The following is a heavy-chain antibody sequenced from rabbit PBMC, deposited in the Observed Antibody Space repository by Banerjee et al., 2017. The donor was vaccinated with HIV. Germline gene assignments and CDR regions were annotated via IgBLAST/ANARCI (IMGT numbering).Heavy chain of an antibody. Sequence: QEQLEESGGDLVKPEGSLTLTCTASGFSFSSSYWICWVRQAPGKGLEWIACIDAGYRGSTYYASWAKGRFTISKTSSTTVTLQMTSLTAADTATYFCARDLAGVIGWNFNLWGPGTLVTVS. CDR2: IDAGYRGST. CDR1: GFSFSSSYW. V-gene: IGHV1S45*01. J-gene: IGHJ4*01. D-gene: IGHD4-1*01. CDR3: ARDLAGVIGWNFNL.